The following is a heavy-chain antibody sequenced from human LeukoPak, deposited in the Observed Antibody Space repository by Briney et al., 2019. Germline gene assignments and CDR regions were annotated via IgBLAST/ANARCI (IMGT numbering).Heavy chain of an antibody. V-gene: IGHV4-39*07. CDR1: GGSVSGTNYY. CDR2: ISYSGST. Sequence: SETLSLTCAVSGGSVSGTNYYWGWIRQAPGKGLEWIGSISYSGSTYYYPSLKSRVTISVDTSKNQFSLKLSSVTAADTAVYYCARAHYYYDSSGYYVRHWFDPWGQGTLVTVSS. J-gene: IGHJ5*02. D-gene: IGHD3-22*01. CDR3: ARAHYYYDSSGYYVRHWFDP.